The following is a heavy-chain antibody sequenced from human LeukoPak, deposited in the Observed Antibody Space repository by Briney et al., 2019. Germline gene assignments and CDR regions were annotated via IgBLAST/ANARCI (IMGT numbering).Heavy chain of an antibody. CDR2: IIPIFGTA. J-gene: IGHJ2*01. V-gene: IGHV1-69*05. CDR1: GGTFSSYA. Sequence: SVKVSCKASGGTFSSYAISWVRQAPGQGLEWMGGIIPIFGTANYAQKFQGRVTITTDESTSTAYMELSSLRSEDTAVYYCASLPQSIAAVGTDWFDLWGRGTLVTVSS. D-gene: IGHD6-13*01. CDR3: ASLPQSIAAVGTDWFDL.